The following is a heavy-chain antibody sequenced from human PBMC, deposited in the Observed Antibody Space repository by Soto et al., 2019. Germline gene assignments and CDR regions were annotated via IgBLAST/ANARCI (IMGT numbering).Heavy chain of an antibody. J-gene: IGHJ3*02. CDR2: IYHSGST. D-gene: IGHD1-26*01. CDR3: ARALPAVGAVSLDAFDI. CDR1: GGSITSTNW. Sequence: PSETLSLTCAVSGGSITSTNWWSWVRQPPGKGLEWIGEIYHSGSTYYNPSLKSRVTISVDTSKNQFSLKLSSVTAADTAVYYCARALPAVGAVSLDAFDIWGQGTMVTVSS. V-gene: IGHV4-4*02.